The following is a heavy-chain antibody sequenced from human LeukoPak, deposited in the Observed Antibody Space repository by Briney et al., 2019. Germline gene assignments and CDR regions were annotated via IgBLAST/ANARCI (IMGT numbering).Heavy chain of an antibody. CDR3: ATCTMVRGVILLGFDY. D-gene: IGHD3-10*01. J-gene: IGHJ4*02. CDR2: ISAYNGNT. V-gene: IGHV1-18*04. CDR1: GYTFTSYG. Sequence: ASVKVSCKASGYTFTSYGISWVRQAPGQGPEWMGWISAYNGNTNYAQKLQGRVTMTTDTSTSTAYMELRSLRSDDTAVYYCATCTMVRGVILLGFDYWGQGTLVTVSS.